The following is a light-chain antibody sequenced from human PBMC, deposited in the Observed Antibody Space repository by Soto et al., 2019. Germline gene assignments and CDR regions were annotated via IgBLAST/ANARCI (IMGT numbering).Light chain of an antibody. V-gene: IGLV2-11*01. Sequence: QSALTQPRSVSGSPGQSVTISCTGTSSDVGGYNYVSWYQQHPGKAPKLMIYDVSKRPSGVPDRFSGSKSGNTASLTISGLQAEDEADYYCCSYTSSSLEGVFGTGTKLTVL. J-gene: IGLJ1*01. CDR1: SSDVGGYNY. CDR2: DVS. CDR3: CSYTSSSLEGV.